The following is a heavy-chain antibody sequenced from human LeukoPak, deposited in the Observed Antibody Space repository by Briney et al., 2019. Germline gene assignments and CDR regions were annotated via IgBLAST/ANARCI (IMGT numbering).Heavy chain of an antibody. CDR1: GFTFSSYS. CDR2: ISGSGGST. J-gene: IGHJ4*02. V-gene: IGHV3-23*01. CDR3: AKAYSQGGYFDY. Sequence: GGSLRLSCAASGFTFSSYSMNWVRQAPGKGLEWVSTISGSGGSTYYADSVKGRFTISRDNSKNTLYLQMNSLRAEDTAVYYCAKAYSQGGYFDYWGQGTLVTVSS. D-gene: IGHD2-15*01.